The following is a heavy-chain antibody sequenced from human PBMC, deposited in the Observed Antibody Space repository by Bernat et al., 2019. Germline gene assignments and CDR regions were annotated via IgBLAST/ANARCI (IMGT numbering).Heavy chain of an antibody. D-gene: IGHD7-27*01. Sequence: EVQLLESGGGLVQPGGSLRLSCAASGFTFSSYAMSWVRQAPGKGLEWVSAISGSGGSTYYADSVKGRFTISRDNSKNTLYLQMNSLKTEDTAVYYCTTDNWGSAEMHAFDIWGQGTMVTVSS. V-gene: IGHV3-23*01. CDR3: TTDNWGSAEMHAFDI. CDR1: GFTFSSYA. CDR2: ISGSGGST. J-gene: IGHJ3*02.